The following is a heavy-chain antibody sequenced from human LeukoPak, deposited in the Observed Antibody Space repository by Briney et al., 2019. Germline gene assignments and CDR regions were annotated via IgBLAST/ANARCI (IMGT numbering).Heavy chain of an antibody. J-gene: IGHJ6*04. CDR2: ISSSGSTI. CDR3: ARDRRGVVRGGYGMDV. Sequence: PGGSLRLSCAASGFTFSSYEMNWVRQAPGKGLEWVSYISSSGSTIYYADSVKGRFTISRDNAKNSLYLQMNSLRAEDTAVYYCARDRRGVVRGGYGMDVWGKGTTVTVSS. D-gene: IGHD3-10*01. V-gene: IGHV3-48*03. CDR1: GFTFSSYE.